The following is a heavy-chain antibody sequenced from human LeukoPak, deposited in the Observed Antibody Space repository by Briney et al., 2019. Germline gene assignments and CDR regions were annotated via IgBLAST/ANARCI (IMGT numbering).Heavy chain of an antibody. V-gene: IGHV4-61*01. D-gene: IGHD1-1*01. J-gene: IGHJ4*02. CDR1: GGSVTSGSYY. Sequence: SETLSLTCTVSGGSVTSGSYYWSWIRQPPGKGLEYIGCFYYRGSTKYNPSLKSRVAISVDTSKNQFSLRLSSVTAADTAVYYCARGGLQLPDHWGQGTLVTVSS. CDR3: ARGGLQLPDH. CDR2: FYYRGST.